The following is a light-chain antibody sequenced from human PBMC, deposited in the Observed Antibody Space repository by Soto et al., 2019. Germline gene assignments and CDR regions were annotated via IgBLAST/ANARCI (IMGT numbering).Light chain of an antibody. CDR1: HTIGDW. J-gene: IGKJ1*01. CDR3: QQSYSIPRT. Sequence: DIQITQSPSTLCASVGDIVTITCRASHTIGDWLAWYQQKPGKAPNLVIHPASTLQSGVPSRFSGGGTGTDFTLTIDILQPEDFETYYCQQSYSIPRTFGQGTKVDIK. V-gene: IGKV1-39*01. CDR2: PAS.